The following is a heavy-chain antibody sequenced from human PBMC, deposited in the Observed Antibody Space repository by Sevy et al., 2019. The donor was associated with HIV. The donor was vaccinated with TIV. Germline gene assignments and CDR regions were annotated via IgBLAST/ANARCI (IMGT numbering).Heavy chain of an antibody. CDR2: INPISGGT. V-gene: IGHV1-2*06. Sequence: ASVKVSCKASGYAFTGYYIHWVRQAPGQGLEWMGRINPISGGTDDSQKFQGRVTMTRDTSISTAYMDVSRLTSDDTAVYYCARAPTDFWTGGMAVSGQGTMVTVSS. J-gene: IGHJ6*02. D-gene: IGHD3-3*01. CDR3: ARAPTDFWTGGMAV. CDR1: GYAFTGYY.